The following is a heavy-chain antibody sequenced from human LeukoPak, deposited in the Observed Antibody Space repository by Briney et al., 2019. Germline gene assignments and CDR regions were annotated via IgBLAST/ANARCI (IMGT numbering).Heavy chain of an antibody. CDR2: ISYDGSNK. J-gene: IGHJ3*02. D-gene: IGHD6-13*01. CDR1: GFTFSSFA. V-gene: IGHV3-30-3*01. CDR3: ARDLSSSVYTWDAFDI. Sequence: GGSLRLSCAASGFTFSSFAMHWVRQAPGKGLEWVAVISYDGSNKYYADSVKGRFTISRDNSKNTLYLQMNSLRAEDTAVYYCARDLSSSVYTWDAFDIWGQGTMVTVSS.